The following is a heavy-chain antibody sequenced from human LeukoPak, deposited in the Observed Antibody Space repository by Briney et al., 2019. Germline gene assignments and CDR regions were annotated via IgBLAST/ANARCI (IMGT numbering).Heavy chain of an antibody. V-gene: IGHV4-61*01. CDR2: IYYSGST. J-gene: IGHJ2*01. CDR3: ARHDYGGNRWYFDL. CDR1: GGSVSSGSYY. Sequence: SETLSLTCTVSGGSVSSGSYYWNWIRQPPGKGLEWIGYIYYSGSTNYNPSLKSRVTISVDTSKNQFSLKLSSVTAADTAVYYCARHDYGGNRWYFDLWGRGTLVTVSS. D-gene: IGHD4-23*01.